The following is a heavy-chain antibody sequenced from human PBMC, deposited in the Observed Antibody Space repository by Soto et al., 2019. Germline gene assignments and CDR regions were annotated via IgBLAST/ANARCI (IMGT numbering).Heavy chain of an antibody. CDR2: IYYSGST. Sequence: TLSLTGTVSGGSISSGDYYWSWIRQPPGKGLEWIGYIYYSGSTYYNPSLKSRVTISVDTSKNQFSLKLSSVTAADTAVYYCARGYDSSGYYYYFDYWGQGTLVTVSS. V-gene: IGHV4-30-4*01. CDR3: ARGYDSSGYYYYFDY. J-gene: IGHJ4*02. D-gene: IGHD3-22*01. CDR1: GGSISSGDYY.